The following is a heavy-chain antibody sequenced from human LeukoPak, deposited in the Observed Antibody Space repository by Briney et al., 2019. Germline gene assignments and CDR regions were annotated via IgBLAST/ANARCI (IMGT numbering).Heavy chain of an antibody. CDR2: IYNSGTT. J-gene: IGHJ4*02. CDR1: GGSTSSYY. D-gene: IGHD4-17*01. CDR3: ARARNGDLDF. V-gene: IGHV4-59*01. Sequence: SETLSLTCTVSGGSTSSYYWSWIRQSPGKGLECIGYIYNSGTTRYNPSLTSRVTISGDTSKNQFSLKLNSVTAADTALYYYARARNGDLDFWGQGILVTVSS.